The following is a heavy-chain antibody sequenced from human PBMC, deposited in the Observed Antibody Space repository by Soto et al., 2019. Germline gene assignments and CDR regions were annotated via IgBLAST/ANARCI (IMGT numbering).Heavy chain of an antibody. D-gene: IGHD6-13*01. CDR3: ARVPGYSSSWYYFDY. J-gene: IGHJ4*02. CDR1: GYTFTGYY. CDR2: INPNSGGT. Sequence: ASVKVSFKASGYTFTGYYMHLVRQAPGQGLEWMGWINPNSGGTNYAQKFQGRVTMTRDTSISTAYMELSRLRSDDTAVYYCARVPGYSSSWYYFDYWGQGTLVTVSS. V-gene: IGHV1-2*02.